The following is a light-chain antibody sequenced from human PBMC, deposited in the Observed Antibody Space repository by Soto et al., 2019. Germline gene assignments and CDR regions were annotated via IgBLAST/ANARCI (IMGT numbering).Light chain of an antibody. V-gene: IGKV3-11*01. CDR2: DAS. CDR3: QQRST. CDR1: QSVSNY. J-gene: IGKJ4*01. Sequence: EIVLTQSPATLSLSPGEIATLSCRASQSVSNYLGWYQQKPGQAPRLLIYDASHRSTGIPARFSGYVCGTDLTLSRSSRELEDFAVYYCQQRSTFGGGTKVEIK.